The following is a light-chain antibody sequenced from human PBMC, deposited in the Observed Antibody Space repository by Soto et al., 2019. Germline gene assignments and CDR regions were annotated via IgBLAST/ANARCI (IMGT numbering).Light chain of an antibody. CDR2: DVV. CDR3: SSYTSTSTLYV. J-gene: IGLJ1*01. Sequence: QSALTQPASVSGSPGQSITISCTGTSSDVGGYNLVSWYQQHPGKAPKLMIYDVVDRPSGVSNRFSGSKSGNTASLTISGLQAQDEADYYCSSYTSTSTLYVFGTGTKLTVL. V-gene: IGLV2-14*01. CDR1: SSDVGGYNL.